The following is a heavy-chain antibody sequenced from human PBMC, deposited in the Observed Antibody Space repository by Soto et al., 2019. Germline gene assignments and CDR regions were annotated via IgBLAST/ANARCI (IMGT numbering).Heavy chain of an antibody. V-gene: IGHV1-46*01. CDR1: GYTFTSYY. D-gene: IGHD3-3*01. CDR3: ARSSGGNFGIIIEGPNWFDP. Sequence: ASVKVSCKASGYTFTSYYLNWVRQAPGQGLEWMGVINPHGGSTKYAQKFQGRITMTRDTSRSTVYMELSSLRSDDTAIYYCARSSGGNFGIIIEGPNWFDPWGQGTLVTVSS. CDR2: INPHGGST. J-gene: IGHJ5*02.